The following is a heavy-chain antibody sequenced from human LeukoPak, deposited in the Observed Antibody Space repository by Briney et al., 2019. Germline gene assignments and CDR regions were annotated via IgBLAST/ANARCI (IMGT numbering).Heavy chain of an antibody. Sequence: SETLSLTCTVSGGSISSSSYYWGWIRQPPGKGLEWIGSIYTSGGTNYNPSLKSRVTMSVDTSKNQFSLKLSSVTAADTAVYYCARGPYSYDSSGAFDIWGQGTMVTVSS. V-gene: IGHV4-39*07. CDR3: ARGPYSYDSSGAFDI. CDR1: GGSISSSSYY. CDR2: IYTSGGT. D-gene: IGHD3-22*01. J-gene: IGHJ3*02.